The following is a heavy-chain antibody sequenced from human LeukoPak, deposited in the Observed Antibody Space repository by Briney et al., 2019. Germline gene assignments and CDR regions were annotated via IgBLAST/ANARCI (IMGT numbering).Heavy chain of an antibody. CDR2: INPNSGGT. CDR1: GYAVTGYY. Sequence: WASVKASCKASGYAVTGYYMHWVRQAPGQGLEWMGWINPNSGGTNYAQKFQGRVTMTRDTSISTAYMELSRLRSDDTAVYYCAITPTYYYDSSGYYYDYWGQGTLVTVSS. D-gene: IGHD3-22*01. V-gene: IGHV1-2*02. CDR3: AITPTYYYDSSGYYYDY. J-gene: IGHJ4*02.